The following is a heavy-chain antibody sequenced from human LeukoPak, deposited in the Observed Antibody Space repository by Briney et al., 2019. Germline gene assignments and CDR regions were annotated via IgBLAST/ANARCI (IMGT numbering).Heavy chain of an antibody. Sequence: GASVKVSCKASGYTFTSYGISWVRQAPGQGLEWMGWISAYNGNTNYAQKLQGRVTMTTDTSTSTAYMELRSLRSDDTAVYYCARDDLGYSSGWYLSRPKDHGYWGQGTLVTVSS. V-gene: IGHV1-18*01. CDR1: GYTFTSYG. D-gene: IGHD6-19*01. CDR3: ARDDLGYSSGWYLSRPKDHGY. CDR2: ISAYNGNT. J-gene: IGHJ4*02.